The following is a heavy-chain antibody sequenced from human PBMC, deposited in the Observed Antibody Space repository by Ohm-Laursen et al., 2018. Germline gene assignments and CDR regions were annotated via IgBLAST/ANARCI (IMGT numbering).Heavy chain of an antibody. Sequence: SVKASCKPSGYTFINYDINWVRQATGQGPEWMGWMNPNSGNTGYAQKFQGRVTMTRNTSISTAYMELNSLTSEDTAVYYCARLKRAGAIFCWGQGTLVTVSS. CDR1: GYTFINYD. J-gene: IGHJ4*02. V-gene: IGHV1-8*01. CDR3: ARLKRAGAIFC. CDR2: MNPNSGNT. D-gene: IGHD1-26*01.